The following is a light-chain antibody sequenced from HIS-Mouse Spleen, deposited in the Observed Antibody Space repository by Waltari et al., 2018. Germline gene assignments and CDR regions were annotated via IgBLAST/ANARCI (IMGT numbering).Light chain of an antibody. CDR3: QQLNSYPPFT. J-gene: IGKJ3*01. V-gene: IGKV1-9*01. Sequence: DIQLTQSPSFLSASVGDRVTITCRASQAISSYLAWYQQKPGKAPKLLLYAATTLQSGVPSRFSGSGSGTEFTLTISSLQPEYFATYYCQQLNSYPPFTFGPGTKVDIK. CDR2: AAT. CDR1: QAISSY.